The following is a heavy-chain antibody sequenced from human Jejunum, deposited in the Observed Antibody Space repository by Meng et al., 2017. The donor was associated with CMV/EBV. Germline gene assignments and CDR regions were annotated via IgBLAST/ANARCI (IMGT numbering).Heavy chain of an antibody. J-gene: IGHJ4*02. Sequence: TLAYAWMGWVRQAQGKGLEWVGRIKSKEDGETMNYAAPVKGRFIISRDDSKNTLYLRMNSLKNEDTAVYYCATPSCGGDCPSSFDFWGQGTLVTVSS. CDR1: TLAYAW. CDR2: IKSKEDGETM. V-gene: IGHV3-15*01. CDR3: ATPSCGGDCPSSFDF. D-gene: IGHD2-21*01.